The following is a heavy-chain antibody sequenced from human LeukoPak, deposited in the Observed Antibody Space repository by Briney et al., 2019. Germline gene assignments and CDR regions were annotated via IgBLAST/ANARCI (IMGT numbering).Heavy chain of an antibody. V-gene: IGHV3-30*18. CDR1: GFTFSSYG. D-gene: IGHD3-10*01. Sequence: PGGSLRLSCAASGFTFSSYGMHWVRQAPGKGLEWVAVISYDGSNKYYADSVKGRFTISRDNSKNTLYLQMNSLRAEDTAVYYCAKLPGVRGVIIDYCGMDVWGQGTTVTVSS. CDR3: AKLPGVRGVIIDYCGMDV. J-gene: IGHJ6*02. CDR2: ISYDGSNK.